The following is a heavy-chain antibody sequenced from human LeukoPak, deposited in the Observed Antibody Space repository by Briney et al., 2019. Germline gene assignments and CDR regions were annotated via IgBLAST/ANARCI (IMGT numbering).Heavy chain of an antibody. V-gene: IGHV4-30-4*01. D-gene: IGHD3-10*01. J-gene: IGHJ6*02. CDR3: ARDLRGLDRVHYYYYYGMDV. Sequence: KPSETLSLTCTVSGGSISSGDYQWSWIRQPPGKGLEWIGYIYYSGSTYYNPSLKSRITISIDTSKNQFSLQLNSVTAADTAVYYCARDLRGLDRVHYYYYYGMDVWGQGITVTVSS. CDR1: GGSISSGDYQ. CDR2: IYYSGST.